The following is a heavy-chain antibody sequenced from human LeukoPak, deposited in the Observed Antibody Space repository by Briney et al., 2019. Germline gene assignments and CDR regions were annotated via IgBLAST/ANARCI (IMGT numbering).Heavy chain of an antibody. D-gene: IGHD4-11*01. CDR2: ISAYNGNT. CDR3: AKGGMTPVTTPFDP. Sequence: ASVKVSCKASGYTFTGYYMHWVRQAPGQGLEWMGWISAYNGNTNYAQKLQGRVTMTTDTSTSTAYMELRSLRSDDTAVYYCAKGGMTPVTTPFDPWGQGTLVTVSS. V-gene: IGHV1-18*04. CDR1: GYTFTGYY. J-gene: IGHJ5*02.